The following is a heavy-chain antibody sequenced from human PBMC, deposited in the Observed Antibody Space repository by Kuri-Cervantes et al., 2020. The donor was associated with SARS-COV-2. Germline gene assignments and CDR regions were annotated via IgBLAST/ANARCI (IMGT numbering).Heavy chain of an antibody. Sequence: GESLKISCAASGFTFSSYEMNWVRQAPGKGLEWVSYISSSGSTIYYADSVKGRFTISRDNAKNSLYLQMNSLRAEDSAVYYCTRDSPYDFWSGYYSRGYYYYYMDVWGKGTTVTVSS. CDR2: ISSSGSTI. D-gene: IGHD3-3*01. J-gene: IGHJ6*03. CDR1: GFTFSSYE. V-gene: IGHV3-48*03. CDR3: TRDSPYDFWSGYYSRGYYYYYMDV.